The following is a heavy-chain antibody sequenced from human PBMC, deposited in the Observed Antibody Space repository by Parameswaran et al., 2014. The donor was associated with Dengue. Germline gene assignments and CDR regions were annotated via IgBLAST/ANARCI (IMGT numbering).Heavy chain of an antibody. V-gene: IGHV4-39*01. Sequence: RQPQEGLEWVGSIYYSGSTYYNPSLKSRVTISVDTSKNQFSLKLSSVTAADTAVYYCARLPYSSDKGYWGQGTLVTVSS. J-gene: IGHJ4*02. CDR2: IYYSGST. CDR3: ARLPYSSDKGY. D-gene: IGHD6-19*01.